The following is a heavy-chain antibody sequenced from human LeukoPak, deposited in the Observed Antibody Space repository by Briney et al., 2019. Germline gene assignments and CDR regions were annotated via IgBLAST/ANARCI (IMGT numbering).Heavy chain of an antibody. V-gene: IGHV3-21*01. Sequence: GGSLRLSCAASGFTFSSYSMNWVRQAPGKGLEWVSSISSSSSYIYYADSVKGRFTISRDNAKNSLYLQMNSLRAEDTAVCYCARDGDTAMAKGDYWGQGTLVTVSS. D-gene: IGHD5-18*01. CDR2: ISSSSSYI. CDR3: ARDGDTAMAKGDY. CDR1: GFTFSSYS. J-gene: IGHJ4*02.